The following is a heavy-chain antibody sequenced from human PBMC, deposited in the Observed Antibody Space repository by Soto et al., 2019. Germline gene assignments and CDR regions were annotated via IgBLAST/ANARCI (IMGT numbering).Heavy chain of an antibody. Sequence: QVQMVQSGAEVKKPGASVKVSCKVSGYTLTELSIHWVRQPPGKGLERLEGFDPEVIKTIYPQKCPVRDTMTEDRPTDTAYMELSSLRSEDTAVYYCATLADYFGSGSFPSYFYYWGQGTLVTVSS. J-gene: IGHJ4*02. V-gene: IGHV1-24*01. CDR3: ATLADYFGSGSFPSYFYY. D-gene: IGHD3-10*01. CDR2: FDPEVIKT. CDR1: GYTLTELS.